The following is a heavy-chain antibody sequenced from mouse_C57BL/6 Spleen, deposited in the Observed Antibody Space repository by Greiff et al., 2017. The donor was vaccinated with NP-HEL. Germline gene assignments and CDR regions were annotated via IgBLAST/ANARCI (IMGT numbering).Heavy chain of an antibody. CDR1: GFTFSSYG. D-gene: IGHD1-1*01. J-gene: IGHJ4*01. CDR2: ISSGGSYT. CDR3: ARLDYYGSSYEAMDY. Sequence: EVQLQESGGDLVKPGGSLKLSCAASGFTFSSYGMSWVRQTPDKRLEWVATISSGGSYTYYPDSVKGRFTISRDNAKNTLYLQMSSLKSEDTAMYYCARLDYYGSSYEAMDYWGQGTSVTVSS. V-gene: IGHV5-6*01.